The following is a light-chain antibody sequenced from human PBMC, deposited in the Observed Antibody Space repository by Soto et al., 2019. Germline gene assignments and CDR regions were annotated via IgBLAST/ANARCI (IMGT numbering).Light chain of an antibody. V-gene: IGLV1-40*01. CDR3: QAYDSSLRGVI. CDR2: GDS. Sequence: QAVLTQPPSVSGAPGQRVTISCTGSSANSGAGYGVHWYIQLPGTAPKLLVYGDSNRPSGVPDRFSGSKSDTSASLAITGLQAEDEADYYCQAYDSSLRGVIFGGGTKVTVL. J-gene: IGLJ2*01. CDR1: SANSGAGYG.